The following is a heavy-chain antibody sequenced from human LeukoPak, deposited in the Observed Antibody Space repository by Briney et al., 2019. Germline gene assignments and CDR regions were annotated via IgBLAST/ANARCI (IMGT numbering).Heavy chain of an antibody. J-gene: IGHJ6*03. CDR3: ARIRGSTLPISYMDV. Sequence: PGGSLRLSCTASGLRFGGYSIHWVRRAPGKRLEWLSYISVSGTIHADSVMGRVTVSRDNAKNSLYLQMNSLRAEDTAVYYCARIRGSTLPISYMDVWGKGTTVTVSS. CDR2: ISVSGT. D-gene: IGHD6-13*01. CDR1: GLRFGGYS. V-gene: IGHV3-48*04.